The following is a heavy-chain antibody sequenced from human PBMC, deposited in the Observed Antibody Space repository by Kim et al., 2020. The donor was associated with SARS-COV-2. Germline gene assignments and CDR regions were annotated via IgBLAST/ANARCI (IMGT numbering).Heavy chain of an antibody. J-gene: IGHJ6*02. Sequence: GGSLRLSCAASGFTFSIYWMSWVRQAPGKGLEWVANIKQDGSEKYYVDSVKGRFTISRDNAKNSLYLQMNSLRAEDTAVYYCAIEIRFLVGYYYYGMDVWGQGTTVTVSS. CDR2: IKQDGSEK. CDR1: GFTFSIYW. D-gene: IGHD3-3*01. CDR3: AIEIRFLVGYYYYGMDV. V-gene: IGHV3-7*01.